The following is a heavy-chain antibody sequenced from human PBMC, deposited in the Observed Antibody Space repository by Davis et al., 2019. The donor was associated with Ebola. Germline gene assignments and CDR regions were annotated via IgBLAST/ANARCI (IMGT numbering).Heavy chain of an antibody. CDR1: GDSVSSNSAA. J-gene: IGHJ3*02. D-gene: IGHD5-12*01. CDR2: TYYRSKWYN. Sequence: HSQTPSLTCPIPGDSVSSNSAAWNWLRQSPSRGLEWLGRTYYRSKWYNDYAVSVKSRITINPDTSKNQFSLQLNSVTPEDTAVYYCARWGNGLATIRRAFDIWGQGTMVTVSS. V-gene: IGHV6-1*01. CDR3: ARWGNGLATIRRAFDI.